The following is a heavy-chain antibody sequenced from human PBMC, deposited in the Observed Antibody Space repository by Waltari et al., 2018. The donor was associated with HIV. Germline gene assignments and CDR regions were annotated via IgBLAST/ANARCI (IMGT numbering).Heavy chain of an antibody. V-gene: IGHV4-39*01. CDR3: ARIGYCSSTSCYSRVASDI. D-gene: IGHD2-2*03. Sequence: QLQLQESGPGLVKPSETLSLTCTVSGGSISSSSYYWGWIRQPPGKGLEWIGSIYYSGSTYYNPSLKSRVTISVDTSKNQFSLKLSSVTAADTAVYYCARIGYCSSTSCYSRVASDIWGQGTMVTVSS. CDR2: IYYSGST. J-gene: IGHJ3*02. CDR1: GGSISSSSYY.